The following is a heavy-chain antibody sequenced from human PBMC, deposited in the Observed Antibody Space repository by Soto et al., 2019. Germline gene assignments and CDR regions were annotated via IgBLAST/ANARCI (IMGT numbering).Heavy chain of an antibody. Sequence: SETLSLTCAVSGGSISSSNWWSWVRQPPGKGLEWIGEIYHSGSTNYNPSLKSRVTKSVDKSKNQFSLKLSSVTAADTAVYYCARAPRSYYDFWSGYYTGDYYYYGMDVWGQGTTVTVSS. CDR1: GGSISSSNW. D-gene: IGHD3-3*01. CDR3: ARAPRSYYDFWSGYYTGDYYYYGMDV. V-gene: IGHV4-4*02. J-gene: IGHJ6*02. CDR2: IYHSGST.